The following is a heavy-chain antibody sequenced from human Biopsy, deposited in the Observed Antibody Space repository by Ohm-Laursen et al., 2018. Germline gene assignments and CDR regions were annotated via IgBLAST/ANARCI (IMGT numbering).Heavy chain of an antibody. CDR3: GRRPFFDYWSAYYVDH. V-gene: IGHV3-23*01. J-gene: IGHJ4*02. Sequence: SLRLSCAASGFTFSSHAMSWVRQAPGKGLEWVSVISGGGGSTHYADSVKGRFTISRDNSKNTLFLQMKSLRAEDTAIYYCGRRPFFDYWSAYYVDHWGQGALVTVSS. D-gene: IGHD3-3*01. CDR1: GFTFSSHA. CDR2: ISGGGGST.